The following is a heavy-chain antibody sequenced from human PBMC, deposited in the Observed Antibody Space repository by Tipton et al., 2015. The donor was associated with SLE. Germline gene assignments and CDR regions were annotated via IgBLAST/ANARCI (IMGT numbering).Heavy chain of an antibody. CDR3: AGQLLYYYYYMDV. D-gene: IGHD1-7*01. CDR1: GFTFSDYY. CDR2: ISSSGSTI. J-gene: IGHJ6*03. Sequence: SLRLSCAASGFTFSDYYMSWIRQAPGKGLEWVSYISSSGSTIYYADSVKGRFTISRDNAKNSLYLQMNSLRAEDTAVYYCAGQLLYYYYYMDVWGKGTTVTVSS. V-gene: IGHV3-11*01.